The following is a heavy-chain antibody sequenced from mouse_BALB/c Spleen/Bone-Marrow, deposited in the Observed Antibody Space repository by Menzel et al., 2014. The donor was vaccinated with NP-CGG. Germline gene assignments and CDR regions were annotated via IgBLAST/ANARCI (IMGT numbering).Heavy chain of an antibody. CDR2: INPDSSTI. J-gene: IGHJ2*01. D-gene: IGHD1-1*01. Sequence: EVKVIESGGGLVQPGGSLKLSCAASGFDFSRYWMSWVRQAPGKGLEWIGEINPDSSTINYTPSLKDKFIISRDSAKNTLYLQMSKVRSEDTALYYCVRPVEYYGYFDYWGQGTTLTVSS. CDR1: GFDFSRYW. V-gene: IGHV4-1*02. CDR3: VRPVEYYGYFDY.